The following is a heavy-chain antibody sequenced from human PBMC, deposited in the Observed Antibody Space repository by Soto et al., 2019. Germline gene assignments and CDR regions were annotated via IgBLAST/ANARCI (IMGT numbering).Heavy chain of an antibody. J-gene: IGHJ1*01. V-gene: IGHV4-34*01. D-gene: IGHD2-21*01. Sequence: PSETLSLTCAVYGGSFSGYYWSWIRQPPGKGLEWIGEINHSGSTNYNPSLKSRVTISVDTSKNQFSLKLSSVTAADTAVYYCARDRWHIVVAGGNRYFQHWGQGTLVTVSS. CDR2: INHSGST. CDR3: ARDRWHIVVAGGNRYFQH. CDR1: GGSFSGYY.